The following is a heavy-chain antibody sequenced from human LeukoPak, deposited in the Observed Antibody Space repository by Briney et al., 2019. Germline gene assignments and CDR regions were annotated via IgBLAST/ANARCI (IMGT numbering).Heavy chain of an antibody. CDR2: IIPILGIA. CDR1: GGTFSSYD. D-gene: IGHD4-11*01. V-gene: IGHV1-69*04. CDR3: ARSPRLPYNWFDP. J-gene: IGHJ5*02. Sequence: SVKVSCKASGGTFSSYDISWVRQAPGQGLEWMGRIIPILGIANYAQKFQGRVTITADKSTSTAYMELSSLRSEDTAVYYCARSPRLPYNWFDPWGQGTLVTVSS.